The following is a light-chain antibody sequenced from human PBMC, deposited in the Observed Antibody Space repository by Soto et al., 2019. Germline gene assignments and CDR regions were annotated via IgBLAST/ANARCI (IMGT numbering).Light chain of an antibody. J-gene: IGKJ4*01. V-gene: IGKV3-11*01. CDR2: DAS. CDR3: QQRSNWSGT. CDR1: QSVSSY. Sequence: EIVLTQSPATLSLSPGERATLSCRASQSVSSYLAWYQQKPGQAPRLLIYDASNRATGIPARFSGSGSGTDFTLTISSLEPEDFAVYYCQQRSNWSGTFGGGTKVESK.